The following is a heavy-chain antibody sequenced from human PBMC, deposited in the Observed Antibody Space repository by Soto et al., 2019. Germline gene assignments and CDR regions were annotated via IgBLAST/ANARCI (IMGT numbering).Heavy chain of an antibody. J-gene: IGHJ4*02. Sequence: LRLSCAASGFTFSSYAMSWVRQAPGKGLEWVSSISGSGGSTYYADSVKGRFIISRDNSKSTLYLQMNSLRAEDTAVYYCATGTFNFDSWGQGTLVTVSS. CDR2: ISGSGGST. V-gene: IGHV3-23*01. CDR3: ATGTFNFDS. CDR1: GFTFSSYA.